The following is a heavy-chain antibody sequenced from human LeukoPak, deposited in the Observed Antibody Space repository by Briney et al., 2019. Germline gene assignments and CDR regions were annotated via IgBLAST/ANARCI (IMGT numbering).Heavy chain of an antibody. J-gene: IGHJ5*02. CDR1: GGTFSSYA. Sequence: ASVKVSCKASGGTFSSYAISWVRQAPGQGLEWMGGIIPIFGTANYAQKFQGRVPITADESTSTAYMELSSLRSEDTAVYYCARARGPLRFLEWYLSWFDPWGQGTLVTVSS. V-gene: IGHV1-69*01. D-gene: IGHD3-3*01. CDR3: ARARGPLRFLEWYLSWFDP. CDR2: IIPIFGTA.